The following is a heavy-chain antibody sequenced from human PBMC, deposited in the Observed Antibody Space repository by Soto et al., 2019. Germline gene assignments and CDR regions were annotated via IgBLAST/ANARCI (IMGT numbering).Heavy chain of an antibody. V-gene: IGHV3-30-3*01. Sequence: QVQLVESGGDVVQPGRSLRLSCAASGFTFSSYAMHWVRQAPGKGLEWVAVISYDGSNKYYADSVKGRFTISRDNSKNTLYLQMNCLSAEFMAVYYCALARQQLLHLFDFCVQGTLVTLSS. CDR1: GFTFSSYA. D-gene: IGHD6-13*01. CDR2: ISYDGSNK. CDR3: ALARQQLLHLFDF. J-gene: IGHJ4*02.